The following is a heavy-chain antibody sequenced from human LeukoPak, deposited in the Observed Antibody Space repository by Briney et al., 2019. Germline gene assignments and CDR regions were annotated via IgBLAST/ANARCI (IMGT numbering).Heavy chain of an antibody. Sequence: ASVNVSCKASGYTFTSYGISWVRQAPGQVLEWMGWLSAYNGNTNYAQKLQGRVTMTTDTSTSTAYMELRSLRSDDTAVYYCARASSGYFDYWGQGTLVTVSS. V-gene: IGHV1-18*01. CDR3: ARASSGYFDY. D-gene: IGHD3-10*01. CDR1: GYTFTSYG. CDR2: LSAYNGNT. J-gene: IGHJ4*02.